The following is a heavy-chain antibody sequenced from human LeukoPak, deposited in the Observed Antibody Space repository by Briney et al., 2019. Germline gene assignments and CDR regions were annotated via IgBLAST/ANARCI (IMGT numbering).Heavy chain of an antibody. CDR2: INTDGTCT. CDR1: GFTFSNYW. V-gene: IGHV3-74*01. J-gene: IGHJ4*02. CDR3: ARVKSGSYYHIDY. Sequence: GGSLRLSCAASGFTFSNYWMHWVRQTPGKGLVWVSRINTDGTCTSYADSVKGRFTISRDCAKNTLYLQMSGLRAEDTAVYYCARVKSGSYYHIDYWGQGTLVTVSS. D-gene: IGHD1-26*01.